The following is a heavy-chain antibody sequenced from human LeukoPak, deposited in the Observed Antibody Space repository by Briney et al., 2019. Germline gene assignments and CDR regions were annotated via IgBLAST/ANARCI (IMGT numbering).Heavy chain of an antibody. Sequence: SETLSLTCAVYGGSFSGYYWSWIRQPPGKGLEWMGEINQSGSTNYNPSLKSRVTISVDTSKNQFSLKLSSVTAADTAVYYCARGELVIVPAVNYYYYYMDVWGKGTTVTVSS. J-gene: IGHJ6*03. CDR2: INQSGST. CDR1: GGSFSGYY. CDR3: ARGELVIVPAVNYYYYYMDV. V-gene: IGHV4-34*01. D-gene: IGHD2-2*01.